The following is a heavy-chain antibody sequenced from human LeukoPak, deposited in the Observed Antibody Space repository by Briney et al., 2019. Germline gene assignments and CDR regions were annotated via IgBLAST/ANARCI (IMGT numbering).Heavy chain of an antibody. CDR2: IYPGDSDT. D-gene: IGHD3-10*01. CDR1: GYPFTNYW. CDR3: ARTGSRPRPYNWFDP. V-gene: IGHV5-51*01. J-gene: IGHJ5*02. Sequence: GESLKISCQASGYPFTNYWIAWVRQMPGKGLEGVGVIYPGDSDTRYSPSFQGQVTISADKSISTAYLQWSSLKASDTAMYYCARTGSRPRPYNWFDPWGQGTLVTVSS.